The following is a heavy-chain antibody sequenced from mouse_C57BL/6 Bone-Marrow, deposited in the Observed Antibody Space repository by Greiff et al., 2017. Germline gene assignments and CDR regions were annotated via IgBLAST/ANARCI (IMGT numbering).Heavy chain of an antibody. CDR3: ARSPLYYYGSSSWFAY. CDR1: GYTFTSYG. D-gene: IGHD1-1*01. V-gene: IGHV1-81*01. CDR2: IYPRSGNT. Sequence: QVQLQQSGAELARPGASVKLSCKASGYTFTSYGISWVKQRTGQGLEWIGEIYPRSGNTYYNEKFKGKATLTADKSSSTAYMELRSLTSEDSAVYFCARSPLYYYGSSSWFAYWGQRTLVTVSA. J-gene: IGHJ3*01.